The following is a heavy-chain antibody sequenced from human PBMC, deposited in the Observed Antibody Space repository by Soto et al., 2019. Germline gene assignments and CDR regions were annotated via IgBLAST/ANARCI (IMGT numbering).Heavy chain of an antibody. CDR1: GHPFTGYY. V-gene: IGHV1-2*02. J-gene: IGHJ5*02. CDR2: INPNTGVT. CDR3: ATRGGEKNCFAP. Sequence: GASVKVSCKALGHPFTGYYMHWVRQAPGQGLEWMGWINPNTGVTNYAQKFQYRVTMTSDTSISTAFMELSRLRSDDTAVYYCATRGGEKNCFAPWGQGVLVTVSS. D-gene: IGHD3-10*01.